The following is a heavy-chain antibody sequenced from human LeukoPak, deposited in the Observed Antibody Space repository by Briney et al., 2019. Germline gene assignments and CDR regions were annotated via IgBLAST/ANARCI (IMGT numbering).Heavy chain of an antibody. Sequence: GRSLRLSCAASGFTFDDYAMHWVRQAPGKGLEWFSGISWNSGSIGYADSVKGRFTISRDNAKNSLYLQMNSLRAEDTALYYCAKDSLIAAAGTFDYWGQGTLVTVSS. J-gene: IGHJ4*02. D-gene: IGHD6-13*01. V-gene: IGHV3-9*01. CDR2: ISWNSGSI. CDR3: AKDSLIAAAGTFDY. CDR1: GFTFDDYA.